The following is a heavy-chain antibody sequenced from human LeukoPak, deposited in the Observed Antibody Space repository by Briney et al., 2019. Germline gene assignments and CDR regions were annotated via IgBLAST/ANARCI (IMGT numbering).Heavy chain of an antibody. J-gene: IGHJ4*02. V-gene: IGHV1-46*01. Sequence: ASVKVSCKASGYTFTSYYMHWVRQALGQGPELLGIINPNAGTTSYAQKFQGRGTMTRDTSTGTAYMELTSLRSEDTAMYYCARDYYYDASGYFDNWGQGTLVTVSP. CDR2: INPNAGTT. CDR1: GYTFTSYY. D-gene: IGHD3-22*01. CDR3: ARDYYYDASGYFDN.